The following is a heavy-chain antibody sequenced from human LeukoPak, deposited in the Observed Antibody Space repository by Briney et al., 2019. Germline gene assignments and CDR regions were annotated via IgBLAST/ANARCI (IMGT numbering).Heavy chain of an antibody. J-gene: IGHJ4*02. CDR3: ARDLLRRGYSYGFFDF. Sequence: PSETLSLTCAVSGDSISSGGYSWSWIRQPPGTGLEWIGYIYHSGSTYYNPSLKSRVTISVDRSKNQFSLKLSSVTAADTAVYYCARDLLRRGYSYGFFDFWGQGTLVTVSS. CDR1: GDSISSGGYS. CDR2: IYHSGST. V-gene: IGHV4-30-2*01. D-gene: IGHD5-18*01.